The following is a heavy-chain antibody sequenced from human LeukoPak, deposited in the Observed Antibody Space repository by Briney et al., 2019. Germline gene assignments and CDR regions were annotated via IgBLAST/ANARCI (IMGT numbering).Heavy chain of an antibody. J-gene: IGHJ4*02. CDR1: GFTFTSYG. CDR3: ARVSSSWYYFDY. CDR2: ISGYNGNT. V-gene: IGHV1-18*01. Sequence: ASVKVSCKASGFTFTSYGFSWVRQAPGQGLEWMGWISGYNGNTNYAQKLQGRVTMNTDTFTSTAYMELRSLISDDTAIYYCARVSSSWYYFDYWGQGTLVTVSS. D-gene: IGHD6-13*01.